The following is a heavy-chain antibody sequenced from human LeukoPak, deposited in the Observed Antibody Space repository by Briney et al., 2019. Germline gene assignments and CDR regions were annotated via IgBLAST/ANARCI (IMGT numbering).Heavy chain of an antibody. V-gene: IGHV4-30-2*01. CDR3: AREAPRGYYDPGI. Sequence: PSQTLSLTCTVSGGSISSGGYYWSWIRQPPGKGLEWIGYIYHSGSTYYNPSLKSRVTISVDRSKNQFSLKLSSVTAADTAVYYCAREAPRGYYDPGIWGQGTMVTVSS. D-gene: IGHD3-22*01. CDR2: IYHSGST. J-gene: IGHJ3*02. CDR1: GGSISSGGYY.